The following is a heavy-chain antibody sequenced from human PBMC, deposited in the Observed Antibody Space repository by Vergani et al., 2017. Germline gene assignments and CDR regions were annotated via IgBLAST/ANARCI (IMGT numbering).Heavy chain of an antibody. CDR1: GGTFSSYA. Sequence: QVQLVQSGAEVKKPGSSVKVSCKASGGTFSSYAISWVRQAPGQGLEWMGGIIPIFGTANYAQKFQGRVTITADESTSTAYMELSSLRSEDTGVYYCARDAESYDILTDNWFDPWGQGTLVTVSS. J-gene: IGHJ5*02. CDR3: ARDAESYDILTDNWFDP. CDR2: IIPIFGTA. V-gene: IGHV1-69*01. D-gene: IGHD3-9*01.